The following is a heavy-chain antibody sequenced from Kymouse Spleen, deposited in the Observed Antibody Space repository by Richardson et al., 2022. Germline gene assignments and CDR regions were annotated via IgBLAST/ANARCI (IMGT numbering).Heavy chain of an antibody. D-gene: IGHD6-19*01. Sequence: EVQLVESGGGLVQPGGSLRLSCAASGFTFSSYWMHWVRQAPGKGLVWVSRINSDGSSTSYADSVKGRFTISRDNAKNTLYLQMNSLRAEDTAVYYCARGIAVAAYYYYGMDVWGQGTTVTVSS. CDR3: ARGIAVAAYYYYGMDV. CDR2: INSDGSST. CDR1: GFTFSSYW. J-gene: IGHJ6*02. V-gene: IGHV3-74*01.